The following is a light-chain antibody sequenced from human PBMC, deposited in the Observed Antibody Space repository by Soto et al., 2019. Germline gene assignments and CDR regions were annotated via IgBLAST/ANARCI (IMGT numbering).Light chain of an antibody. CDR1: QSVSIN. J-gene: IGKJ4*01. Sequence: EIVMTQSPVTLSVSPGERATLSCRASQSVSINLAWYQQKPGQAPRLLIYGASTRATGIPVRFSGSGSGTEFTLTISSLQSEDFAVYYCQQYNDWPPLTFGGGTKVELK. CDR2: GAS. V-gene: IGKV3-15*01. CDR3: QQYNDWPPLT.